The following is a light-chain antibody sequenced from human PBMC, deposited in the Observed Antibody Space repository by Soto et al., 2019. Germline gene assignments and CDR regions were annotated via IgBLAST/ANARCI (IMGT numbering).Light chain of an antibody. CDR3: QQYHTYPLT. CDR2: KAS. CDR1: QSIGSW. V-gene: IGKV1-5*03. J-gene: IGKJ4*01. Sequence: DIVLTQSPSALSASVGDRVTISCRASQSIGSWLAWYQQKPEKAPKLLIFKASGLESGVPSRFSGSGSGTEFTLTITSLQPDDFATYYCQQYHTYPLTFGGGTKVEIK.